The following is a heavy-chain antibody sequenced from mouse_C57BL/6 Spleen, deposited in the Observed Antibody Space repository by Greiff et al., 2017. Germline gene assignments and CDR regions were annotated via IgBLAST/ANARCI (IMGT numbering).Heavy chain of an antibody. D-gene: IGHD1-1*01. V-gene: IGHV5-17*01. CDR3: AYYYGSSPEWYCDV. CDR2: ISSGSSTI. CDR1: GFTFSDYG. J-gene: IGHJ1*03. Sequence: EVQLQQSGGGLVKPGGSLKLSCAASGFTFSDYGMHWVRQAPEKGLEWVAYISSGSSTIYYADTVKGRFTISRDNAKNTLFLQMTSLRSEDTAMYYCAYYYGSSPEWYCDVWGTGTTVTVSS.